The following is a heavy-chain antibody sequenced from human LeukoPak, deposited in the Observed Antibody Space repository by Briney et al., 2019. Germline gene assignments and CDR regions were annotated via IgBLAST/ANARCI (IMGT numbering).Heavy chain of an antibody. CDR3: ARFARVDHFHY. J-gene: IGHJ1*01. V-gene: IGHV1-2*02. CDR2: IDPNTGDT. CDR1: GYTFTGYY. D-gene: IGHD3-3*01. Sequence: ASVKVSCKASGYTFTGYYLHWVRQAPRQGLEWMGWIDPNTGDTNYAQNFQGRVTMTRDTSISTAYMELSRLTSDDTAVYYCARFARVDHFHYWGQGTLVTVSS.